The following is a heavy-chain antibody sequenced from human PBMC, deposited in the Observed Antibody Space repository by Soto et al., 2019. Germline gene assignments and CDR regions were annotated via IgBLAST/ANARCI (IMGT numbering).Heavy chain of an antibody. CDR1: GYTFSSYF. J-gene: IGHJ6*02. D-gene: IGHD3-3*01. CDR2: IDPTGGDT. CDR3: ARGTLITISSHTIGGYYDMDV. V-gene: IGHV1-46*01. Sequence: KRAWASVKVSCKASGYTFSSYFLHWVRQAPGQGLEWMGIIDPTGGDTSYAQRIQGRVTMTSDTSTSTVYMELSSLRSEDTAVYYCARGTLITISSHTIGGYYDMDVWGQGTTITVSS.